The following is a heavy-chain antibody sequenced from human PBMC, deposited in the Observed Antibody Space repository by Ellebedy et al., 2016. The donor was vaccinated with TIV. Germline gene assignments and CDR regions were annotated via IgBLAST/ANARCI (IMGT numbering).Heavy chain of an antibody. CDR1: GFTFSRYS. V-gene: IGHV3-48*02. CDR3: VRDSYNSFYYKYGLDV. D-gene: IGHD2-2*02. Sequence: GESLKISCVASGFTFSRYSMSWVRQAPGKGRKRIAHISSNTGSIYYADSVRGRFSISRDNAGNSVYLQMNSMRDEDAAVYYCVRDSYNSFYYKYGLDVWGQGTTVTVSS. J-gene: IGHJ6*02. CDR2: ISSNTGSI.